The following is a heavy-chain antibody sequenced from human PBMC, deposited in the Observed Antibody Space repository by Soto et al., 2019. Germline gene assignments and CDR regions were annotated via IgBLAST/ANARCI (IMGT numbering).Heavy chain of an antibody. CDR1: GFTFSSYW. Sequence: GGSLRLSCAASGFTFSSYWMHWVRQAPGKGLVWVSRINSDGISTSYAYSVKGRFTISRDNAKNTLYLQMNSLRAEDTAVYYCARAGGGSSWYYYYYYYMDVWGKGTTVTVSS. CDR3: ARAGGGSSWYYYYYYYMDV. CDR2: INSDGIST. V-gene: IGHV3-74*01. J-gene: IGHJ6*03. D-gene: IGHD6-13*01.